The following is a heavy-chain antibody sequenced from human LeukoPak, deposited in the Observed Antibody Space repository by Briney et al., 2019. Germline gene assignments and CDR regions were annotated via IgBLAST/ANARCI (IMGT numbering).Heavy chain of an antibody. CDR3: ARDTLIVVVPAAIRISFDYYYYGMDV. CDR2: ISSSSSYI. Sequence: GGSLRLSCAASGFTFSSYSMNWVRQAPGKGLEWVSSISSSSSYIYYADSVNGRLTISSDNAKNSLYMQMNSLRAEDTAVYYCARDTLIVVVPAAIRISFDYYYYGMDVWGQGTTVTVSS. D-gene: IGHD2-2*01. CDR1: GFTFSSYS. V-gene: IGHV3-21*01. J-gene: IGHJ6*02.